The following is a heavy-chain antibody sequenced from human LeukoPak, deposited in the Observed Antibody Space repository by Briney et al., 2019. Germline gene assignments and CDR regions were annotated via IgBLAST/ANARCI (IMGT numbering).Heavy chain of an antibody. Sequence: GGSLRLSCAASGFTFSSYGMHWVRQHPGKGLEWLAFIRYDGNNKHYADSVKGRFTISRDNSKNTLYLQMNSLRAEDTAVYYCAKDQGYYDSSGYSTEYWGQGTLVTVCS. CDR3: AKDQGYYDSSGYSTEY. CDR1: GFTFSSYG. D-gene: IGHD3-22*01. V-gene: IGHV3-30*02. J-gene: IGHJ4*02. CDR2: IRYDGNNK.